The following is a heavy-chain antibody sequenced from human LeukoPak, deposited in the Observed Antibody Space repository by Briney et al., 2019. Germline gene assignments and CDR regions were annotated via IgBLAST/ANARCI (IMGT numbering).Heavy chain of an antibody. CDR3: ARRLANYYDSSKHAFDI. D-gene: IGHD3-22*01. V-gene: IGHV1-46*01. CDR2: INPSGGST. Sequence: ASVKVSCKASGYTFINYGISWVRQAPGQGLEWMGIINPSGGSTSYAQKFQGRVTMTRDMSTSTVYMELSSLRSEDTAVYYCARRLANYYDSSKHAFDIWGQGTMVTVSS. CDR1: GYTFINYG. J-gene: IGHJ3*02.